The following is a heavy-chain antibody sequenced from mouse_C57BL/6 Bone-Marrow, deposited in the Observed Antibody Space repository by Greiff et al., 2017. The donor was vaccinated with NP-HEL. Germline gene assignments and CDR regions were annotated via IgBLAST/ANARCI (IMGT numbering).Heavy chain of an antibody. V-gene: IGHV14-4*01. CDR1: GFNIKDDY. Sequence: DVKLVESGAELVRPGASVKLSCTASGFNIKDDYMHWVKQRPEQGLEWIGWIDPENGDTEYASKFQGKATITADTSSNTAYLQLSSLTSEYTAVYYCTVSYGYFDVWGTGTTVTVSS. J-gene: IGHJ1*03. CDR3: TVSYGYFDV. CDR2: IDPENGDT.